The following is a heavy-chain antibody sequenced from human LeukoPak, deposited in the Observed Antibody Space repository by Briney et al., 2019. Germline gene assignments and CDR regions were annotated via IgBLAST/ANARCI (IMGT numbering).Heavy chain of an antibody. CDR1: GYTFTSYG. V-gene: IGHV1-18*01. J-gene: IGHJ6*04. CDR3: ARDRRYSTLWDPRCRMDV. Sequence: ASVKVSCKASGYTFTSYGISWVRKAPGLGLEWMGWISAYNGNTNYAQKLQGRVTMTTDTSTSTAYMELRSLRSDDTAVYYCARDRRYSTLWDPRCRMDVSGKGTTVSVSS. D-gene: IGHD3-16*01. CDR2: ISAYNGNT.